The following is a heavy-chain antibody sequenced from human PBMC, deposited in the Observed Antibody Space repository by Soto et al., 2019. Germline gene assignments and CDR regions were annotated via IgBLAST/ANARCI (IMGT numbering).Heavy chain of an antibody. J-gene: IGHJ4*02. D-gene: IGHD2-15*01. CDR1: GYTFTSYD. CDR3: ARERPYCSGGSCYERRLDY. V-gene: IGHV1-46*01. CDR2: INPSGGST. Sequence: ASVKVSCKASGYTFTSYDMHWVLQAPGQGLEWMGIINPSGGSTSYAQKFQGRVTMTRDTSTSTVYMELSSLRSEDTAVYYCARERPYCSGGSCYERRLDYWGQGTLVTVSS.